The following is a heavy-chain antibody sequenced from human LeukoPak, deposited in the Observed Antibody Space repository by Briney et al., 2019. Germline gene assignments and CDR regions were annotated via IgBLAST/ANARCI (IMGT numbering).Heavy chain of an antibody. D-gene: IGHD6-19*01. CDR3: ARGGVIAVAGIWFDP. J-gene: IGHJ5*02. V-gene: IGHV4-4*07. CDR1: GGSISSYY. CDR2: IYTSGST. Sequence: SGTLSLTCTVSGGSISSYYWSWIRQPAGKGLEWIGRIYTSGSTNYNPSLKSRVTMSVDTSKNQFSLKLSSVTAADTAVYYCARGGVIAVAGIWFDPWGQGTLVTVSP.